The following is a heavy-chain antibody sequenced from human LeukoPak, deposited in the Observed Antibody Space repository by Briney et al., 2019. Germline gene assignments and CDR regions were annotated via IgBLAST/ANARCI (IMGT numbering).Heavy chain of an antibody. CDR1: GGSISRGDYS. J-gene: IGHJ4*02. CDR3: ARGLSSSGWYFDY. Sequence: SQTLSLTCTVSGGSISRGDYSWSWIRQPPGKGLEWIGYIYYSGSTNYNPSLKSRVTISVDTSKNQFSLKLSSVTAADTAVYYCARGLSSSGWYFDYWGQGTLVTVSS. V-gene: IGHV4-61*08. D-gene: IGHD6-19*01. CDR2: IYYSGST.